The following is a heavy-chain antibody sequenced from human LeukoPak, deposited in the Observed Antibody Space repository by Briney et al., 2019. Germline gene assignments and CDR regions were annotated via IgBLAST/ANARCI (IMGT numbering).Heavy chain of an antibody. D-gene: IGHD3-22*01. J-gene: IGHJ3*02. CDR1: GGSISSYY. V-gene: IGHV4-59*01. Sequence: SETLSLTCTVSGGSISSYYWSWIRQPPGKGLEWIGYIYYSGSTNYNPSLKSRVTISVDTSKNQFSLKLSSVTAADTAVYYCARLRYDSSGYSAFDIWGQGTMVTVSS. CDR3: ARLRYDSSGYSAFDI. CDR2: IYYSGST.